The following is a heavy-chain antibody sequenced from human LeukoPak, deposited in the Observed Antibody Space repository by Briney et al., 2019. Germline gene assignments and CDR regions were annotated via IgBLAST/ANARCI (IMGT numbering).Heavy chain of an antibody. CDR1: GFSFSSYA. CDR3: ARDVLRYFDWLLNFDY. D-gene: IGHD3-9*01. CDR2: MSSSDDGR. V-gene: IGHV3-23*01. J-gene: IGHJ4*02. Sequence: GGSLRLSCATSGFSFSSYAMSWVRQAPGKGLEWVSAMSSSDDGRYYAASVRGRFTISRDTSRSTLYLQMNSLRAEDTAVYYCARDVLRYFDWLLNFDYWGQGTLVTVSS.